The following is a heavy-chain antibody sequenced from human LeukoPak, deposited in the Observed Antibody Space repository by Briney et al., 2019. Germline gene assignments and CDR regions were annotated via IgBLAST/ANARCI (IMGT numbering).Heavy chain of an antibody. D-gene: IGHD6-13*01. CDR1: GGSISSGGYY. Sequence: PSETLSLTCTVSGGSISSGGYYWSWIRQHPGQGLEWIVYIYYSGSTYYNPSLKSRVTISVDTSKNQFSLKLSSVTAADTAVYYCARCPSSWYLCAHFDYWAREPWSPSPQ. J-gene: IGHJ4*02. V-gene: IGHV4-31*03. CDR3: ARCPSSWYLCAHFDY. CDR2: IYYSGST.